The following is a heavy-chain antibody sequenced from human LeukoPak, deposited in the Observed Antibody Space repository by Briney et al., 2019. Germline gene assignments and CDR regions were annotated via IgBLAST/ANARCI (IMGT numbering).Heavy chain of an antibody. D-gene: IGHD3-16*01. Sequence: ASVKVSCKASGYTFTDYYMHWVRQAPGQGLEWMGWINPNSGGTNYAQKFQGRVTMTRDTSISTAYMELSRLTSDDTAVYYCARARSGEFDYWGQGTLVTVSS. CDR3: ARARSGEFDY. V-gene: IGHV1-2*02. J-gene: IGHJ4*02. CDR2: INPNSGGT. CDR1: GYTFTDYY.